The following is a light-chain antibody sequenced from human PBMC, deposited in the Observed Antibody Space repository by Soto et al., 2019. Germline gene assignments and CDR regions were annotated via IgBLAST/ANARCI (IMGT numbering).Light chain of an antibody. CDR1: QSVSSY. CDR2: DAS. V-gene: IGKV3-11*01. Sequence: EIVFVHAPPTPSFSPGEGGTPFFRASQSVSSYLAWYQQKPGQAPRLLIYDASNRATGIPARFSGSGSGTDFTLTINSLEPEDSAVYYCQQRSNGPSITFGQGTRLEI. J-gene: IGKJ5*01. CDR3: QQRSNGPSIT.